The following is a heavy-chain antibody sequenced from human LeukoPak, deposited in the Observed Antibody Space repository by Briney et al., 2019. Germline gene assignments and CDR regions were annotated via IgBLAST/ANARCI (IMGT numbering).Heavy chain of an antibody. V-gene: IGHV3-7*03. CDR1: GFTFSSYW. CDR3: AKVAASITIFGVVIPYDY. CDR2: IKQDGTEK. J-gene: IGHJ4*02. D-gene: IGHD3-3*01. Sequence: GGSLRLSCAASGFTFSSYWMSWVRQAPGRGLEWVANIKQDGTEKYYVDSVKGRFTISRDNAKNSLYLQMNSLRAEDTAVYYCAKVAASITIFGVVIPYDYWGQGTLVTVSS.